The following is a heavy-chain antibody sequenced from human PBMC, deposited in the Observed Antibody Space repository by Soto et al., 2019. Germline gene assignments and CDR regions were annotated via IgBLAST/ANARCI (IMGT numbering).Heavy chain of an antibody. V-gene: IGHV4-4*07. D-gene: IGHD1-7*01. CDR2: IYTSGNI. CDR3: ARDHPNRNYGTCFDY. Sequence: SEILSLTCSFSCRSISSYHWSWIRHSAGKRLEXLGRIYTSGNIHLNPSLKSRVTVSMDTSKNQFFLTVNSVTAADSDIYYCARDHPNRNYGTCFDYWGQGTPVTVSS. J-gene: IGHJ4*02. CDR1: CRSISSYH.